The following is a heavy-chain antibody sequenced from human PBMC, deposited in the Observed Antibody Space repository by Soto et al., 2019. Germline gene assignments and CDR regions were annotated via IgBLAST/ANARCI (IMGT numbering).Heavy chain of an antibody. Sequence: GGALRLSCAASGFTFSSYEMHWGRQAKGKGLEWVSAIGTAGDTYYPGSVKGRFTISRENAKNSLYLQMNSLRAGDTAVYYCARGNKMYSSSSAMGVWGKGTTVTVSS. V-gene: IGHV3-13*01. CDR3: ARGNKMYSSSSAMGV. J-gene: IGHJ6*04. CDR2: IGTAGDT. D-gene: IGHD6-6*01. CDR1: GFTFSSYE.